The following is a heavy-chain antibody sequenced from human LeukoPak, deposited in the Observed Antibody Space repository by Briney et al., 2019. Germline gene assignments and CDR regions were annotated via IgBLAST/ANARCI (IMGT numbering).Heavy chain of an antibody. CDR3: ATDRVYRSSGRSWGFFDY. D-gene: IGHD6-19*01. CDR2: LDSENNKM. CDR1: EYSLSGLS. J-gene: IGHJ4*02. Sequence: ASVKVSCKISEYSLSGLSIHWVREAPGEGLEWMGGLDSENNKMVYSQKFQGRVTMTEDTSADTAYMELTSLRSEDTAVYFCATDRVYRSSGRSWGFFDYWGQGTLVIVSS. V-gene: IGHV1-24*01.